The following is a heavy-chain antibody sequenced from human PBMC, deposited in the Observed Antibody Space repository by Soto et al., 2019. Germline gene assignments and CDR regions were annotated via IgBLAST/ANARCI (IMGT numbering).Heavy chain of an antibody. D-gene: IGHD3-16*02. J-gene: IGHJ4*02. CDR1: GFTFSSYS. CDR3: ARDQYDYVWGSYRYSYFDY. V-gene: IGHV3-48*01. CDR2: ISSSSSTI. Sequence: PGGSLRLSCAASGFTFSSYSMNWVRQAPGKWLEWVSYISSSSSTIYYADSVKGRFTISRDNAKNSLYLQMNSLRAEDTAVYYCARDQYDYVWGSYRYSYFDYWGQGTLVTVSS.